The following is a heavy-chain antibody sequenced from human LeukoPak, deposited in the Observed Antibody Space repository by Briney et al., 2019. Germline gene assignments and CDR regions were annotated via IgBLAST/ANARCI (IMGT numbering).Heavy chain of an antibody. CDR2: INPNSGGT. CDR3: ARDVVSNIAAAGTAPPDP. CDR1: GYTFTGYY. J-gene: IGHJ5*02. V-gene: IGHV1-2*02. D-gene: IGHD6-13*01. Sequence: ASVKVSCKASGYTFTGYYMHWVRQAPGQGLEWMGWINPNSGGTNYAQKLQGRVTMTTDTSTSTAYMELRSLRSDDTAVYYCARDVVSNIAAAGTAPPDPWGQGTLVTVSS.